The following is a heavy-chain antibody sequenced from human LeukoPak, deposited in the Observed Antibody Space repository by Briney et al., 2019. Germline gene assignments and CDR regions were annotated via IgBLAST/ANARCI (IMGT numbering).Heavy chain of an antibody. Sequence: PSETLSLTCTVSGASVSSGSYYWSWIRQPPGKGLEWIGYIYYSRSTNYNPSLKGRVTISVDTSKNQFSLKLSSVTAADTAVYYCAREGGLYSSGWYDYWGQGTLVTVSS. D-gene: IGHD6-19*01. CDR3: AREGGLYSSGWYDY. V-gene: IGHV4-61*01. CDR1: GASVSSGSYY. CDR2: IYYSRST. J-gene: IGHJ4*02.